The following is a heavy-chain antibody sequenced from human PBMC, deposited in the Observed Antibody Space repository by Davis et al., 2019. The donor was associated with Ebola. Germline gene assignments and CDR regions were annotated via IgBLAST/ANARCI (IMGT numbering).Heavy chain of an antibody. Sequence: GESLKISCKGSGYSFTSYWIGWVRQMPGKGLEWMGIIYPGDSDTRYSPSFQGQVTISADKSISTAYLQWSSLKASDTTMYYCARHQTTVSILGDYWGQGTLVTVSS. V-gene: IGHV5-51*01. J-gene: IGHJ4*02. CDR2: IYPGDSDT. CDR3: ARHQTTVSILGDY. CDR1: GYSFTSYW. D-gene: IGHD4-17*01.